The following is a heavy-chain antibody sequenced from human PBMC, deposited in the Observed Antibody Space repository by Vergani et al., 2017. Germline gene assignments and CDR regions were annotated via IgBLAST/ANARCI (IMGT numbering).Heavy chain of an antibody. CDR2: IYYSGST. J-gene: IGHJ4*02. CDR1: GGSISSSSYY. Sequence: QLQLQESGPGLVKPSETLSLTCTVSGGSISSSSYYCGWIRQPPGKGLEWIGSIYYSGSTYYNPSLKSRVTISVDTSKNQFSLKLSSVTAADTAVYYCARSPDTAMDHFDYWGQGTLVTVSS. V-gene: IGHV4-39*07. CDR3: ARSPDTAMDHFDY. D-gene: IGHD5-18*01.